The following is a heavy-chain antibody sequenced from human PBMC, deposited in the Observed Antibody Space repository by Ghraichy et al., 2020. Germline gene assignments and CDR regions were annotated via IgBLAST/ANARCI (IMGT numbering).Heavy chain of an antibody. V-gene: IGHV4-34*01. D-gene: IGHD3-10*01. J-gene: IGHJ5*02. Sequence: SETLSLTCAVYGGSFSGYYWSWIRQPPGKGLEWIGEINHSGSTNYNPSLKSRVTISVDTSKNQFSLKLSSVTAADTAVYYCARGLGYYYVSGSRWFDPWGQGTLVTVSS. CDR3: ARGLGYYYVSGSRWFDP. CDR2: INHSGST. CDR1: GGSFSGYY.